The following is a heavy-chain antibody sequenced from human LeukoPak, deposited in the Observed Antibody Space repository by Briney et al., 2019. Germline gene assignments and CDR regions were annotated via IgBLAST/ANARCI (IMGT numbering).Heavy chain of an antibody. CDR1: GYTFTGYY. J-gene: IGHJ6*03. CDR3: ARSKLERRMGYYYYYMDV. Sequence: GASVKVSCKASGYTFTGYYMHWVRQAPGQGLEWMGWINPNSGGTNYAQKFQGRVTMTRDTSASTAYMELSSLRSEDMAVYYCARSKLERRMGYYYYYMDVWGKGTTVTVSS. D-gene: IGHD1-1*01. CDR2: INPNSGGT. V-gene: IGHV1-2*02.